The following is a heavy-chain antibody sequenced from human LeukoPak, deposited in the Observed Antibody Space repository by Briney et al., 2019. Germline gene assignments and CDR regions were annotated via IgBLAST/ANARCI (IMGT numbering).Heavy chain of an antibody. V-gene: IGHV3-30-3*01. CDR3: ARDSGILPDP. CDR1: GFTFSSYA. J-gene: IGHJ5*02. CDR2: ISYDGSNK. Sequence: GRSLRLSCAASGFTFSSYAMHWVRQAPGKGLEWVAVISYDGSNKYYADSVKGRFIISRDNSKNTLYLQMNSLRAEDTAVYYCARDSGILPDPWGQGTLVTVSS. D-gene: IGHD3-9*01.